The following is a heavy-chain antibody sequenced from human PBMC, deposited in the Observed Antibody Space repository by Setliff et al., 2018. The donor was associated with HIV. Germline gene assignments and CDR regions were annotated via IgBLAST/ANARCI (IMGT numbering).Heavy chain of an antibody. Sequence: PSETLSLTCTVSGDSFSNYYWSWLRQPPGKELEWIGYFYTSGSTNYNPSLKSRVTISIDTSKNQFSLKLNAVTAADTAVYYCARRPPLTTGREYYFDFWGQGTLVTVSS. J-gene: IGHJ4*02. V-gene: IGHV4-4*09. CDR3: ARRPPLTTGREYYFDF. CDR1: GDSFSNYY. D-gene: IGHD1-1*01. CDR2: FYTSGST.